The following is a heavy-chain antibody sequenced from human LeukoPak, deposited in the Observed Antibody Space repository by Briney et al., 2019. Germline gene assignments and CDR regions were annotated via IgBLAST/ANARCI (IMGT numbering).Heavy chain of an antibody. J-gene: IGHJ4*02. CDR2: IKPDGSEK. CDR3: AAANYFDY. V-gene: IGHV3-7*01. Sequence: KGLEWVATIKPDGSEKYYVDSVKGRFTISRDNAKNSLYLQMSSLRAEDTAVYYCAAANYFDYWGQGTLVTVSS.